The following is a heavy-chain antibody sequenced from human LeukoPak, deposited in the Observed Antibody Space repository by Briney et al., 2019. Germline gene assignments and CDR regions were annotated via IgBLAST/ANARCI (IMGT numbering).Heavy chain of an antibody. Sequence: GRSPRLSCAASGFTFSNHAMHWVRQAPGKGLEWLSVIAFDGSDKHYADSVKGRFTISRDNSKNTLYLQMNSLRPEDTAVYYCVRDLRGEDGYLFWGQGTLLTVSS. CDR3: VRDLRGEDGYLF. V-gene: IGHV3-30-3*01. J-gene: IGHJ4*02. D-gene: IGHD5-12*01. CDR1: GFTFSNHA. CDR2: IAFDGSDK.